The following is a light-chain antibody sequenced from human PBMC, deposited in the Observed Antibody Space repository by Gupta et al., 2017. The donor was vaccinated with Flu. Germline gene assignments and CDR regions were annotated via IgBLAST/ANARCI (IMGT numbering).Light chain of an antibody. Sequence: ISCRSSKSLRHSNGYNYLDWYLQKPGQSPQLLIYLGSNRASGVPDRFSGSGSGTDFTRKISRVEAEDVGVYYCMQALQTPFTFGPGTKVDIK. J-gene: IGKJ3*01. CDR2: LGS. V-gene: IGKV2-28*01. CDR3: MQALQTPFT. CDR1: KSLRHSNGYNY.